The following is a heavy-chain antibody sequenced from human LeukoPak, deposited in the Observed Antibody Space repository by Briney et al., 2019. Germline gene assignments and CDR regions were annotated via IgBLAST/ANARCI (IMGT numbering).Heavy chain of an antibody. J-gene: IGHJ4*02. CDR1: GGSFSGYY. Sequence: SETLSLTCAVYGGSFSGYYWSWIRQPPGKGLEWIGEINHSGSTNYNPSLKSRVTISVDTSKNQFSLKLSSVTAADTAVYYCATGYYYDSSGYYYYFDYWGQGTLVTVSS. V-gene: IGHV4-34*01. CDR2: INHSGST. CDR3: ATGYYYDSSGYYYYFDY. D-gene: IGHD3-22*01.